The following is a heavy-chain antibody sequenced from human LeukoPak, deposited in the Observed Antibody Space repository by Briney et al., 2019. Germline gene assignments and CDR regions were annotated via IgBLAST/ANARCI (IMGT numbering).Heavy chain of an antibody. J-gene: IGHJ3*02. Sequence: PSETLSLTCTVSGGSISSYYWSWIRQPPGKGLEWIGSIYYSGSTYYNPSLKSRVTISVDTSKNQFSLKLSSVTAADTAVYYCARVGIVVVPAEVYDAFDIWGQGTMVTVSS. CDR3: ARVGIVVVPAEVYDAFDI. D-gene: IGHD2-2*03. V-gene: IGHV4-39*07. CDR1: GGSISSYY. CDR2: IYYSGST.